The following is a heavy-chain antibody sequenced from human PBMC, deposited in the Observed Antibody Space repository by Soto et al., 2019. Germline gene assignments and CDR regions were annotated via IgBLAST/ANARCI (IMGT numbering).Heavy chain of an antibody. D-gene: IGHD4-17*01. CDR3: ARHPYGDRYYYGMDV. CDR2: IYPGDSDT. J-gene: IGHJ6*02. CDR1: GYSFTSYW. Sequence: GESLKISCKGSGYSFTSYWIGWVRQMPGKGLEWMGIIYPGDSDTRYSPSFQGQVTISADKSISTAYLQRSSLKASDTAMYYCARHPYGDRYYYGMDVWGQGTTVTVSS. V-gene: IGHV5-51*01.